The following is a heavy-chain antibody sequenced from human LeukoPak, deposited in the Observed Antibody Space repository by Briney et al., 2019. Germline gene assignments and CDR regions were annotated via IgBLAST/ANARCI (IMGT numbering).Heavy chain of an antibody. CDR1: GGTFSRYA. Sequence: SVKVSRKASGGTFSRYAISWVRQAPGQGLEWMGGIIPIFGTANYAQKFQGRVTITADESTCTAYMELSSLRSEDTAVYCCARGSAMGRGYMDVWGKGTTVTVSS. J-gene: IGHJ6*03. CDR3: ARGSAMGRGYMDV. D-gene: IGHD5-18*01. V-gene: IGHV1-69*13. CDR2: IIPIFGTA.